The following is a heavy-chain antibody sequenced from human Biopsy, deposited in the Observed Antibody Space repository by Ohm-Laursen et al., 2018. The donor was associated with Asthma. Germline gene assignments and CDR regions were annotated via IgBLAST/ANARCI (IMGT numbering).Heavy chain of an antibody. CDR2: IYSGGAS. CDR1: GFAVSRDH. D-gene: IGHD3-22*01. CDR3: ARGDSSNWSHYYFDY. Sequence: SLRLSCAALGFAVSRDHMFWVRQAPGKGLEWVSVIYSGGASHTADSVRGRFTISRDYSKNTLYLQMHSLRADDTAVYYCARGDSSNWSHYYFDYWGQGTLVTVSS. J-gene: IGHJ4*02. V-gene: IGHV3-53*01.